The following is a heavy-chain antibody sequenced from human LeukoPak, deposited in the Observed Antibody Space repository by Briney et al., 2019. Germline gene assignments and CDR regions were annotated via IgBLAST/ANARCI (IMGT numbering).Heavy chain of an antibody. Sequence: SETLSLTCTVSGGSLSNYYWCWIRQPAGKGLEWIGRIYTTGSTNYNPSLTSRVTMSVDRSKNQFSLKLSSVTAADTAVYYCARESYYDNAFDIWGQGTMVTVSA. V-gene: IGHV4-4*07. CDR2: IYTTGST. J-gene: IGHJ3*02. D-gene: IGHD3-22*01. CDR3: ARESYYDNAFDI. CDR1: GGSLSNYY.